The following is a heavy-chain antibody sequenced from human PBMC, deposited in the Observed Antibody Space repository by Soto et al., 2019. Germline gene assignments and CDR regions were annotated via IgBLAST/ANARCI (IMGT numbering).Heavy chain of an antibody. CDR1: GGSISGGVHS. V-gene: IGHV4-30-4*01. J-gene: IGHJ6*02. CDR3: ARDRAKWKDYYYYGMDV. CDR2: IFDSGST. D-gene: IGHD1-20*01. Sequence: SETLSLTCTVSGGSISGGVHSWSWIRQPPGKGLEWIGRIFDSGSTYYNPSLKSRLTISVDTSKNQFSLRLSSVTAADTAVYYCARDRAKWKDYYYYGMDVWGQGTTVTASS.